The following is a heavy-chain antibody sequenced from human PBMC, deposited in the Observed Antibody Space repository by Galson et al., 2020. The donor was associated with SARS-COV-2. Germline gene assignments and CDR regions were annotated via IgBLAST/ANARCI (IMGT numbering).Heavy chain of an antibody. Sequence: ASETLSLTCTVSGASISSNYYYWGWIRQPPGNGLEWIGTINHIGTTHYHPSLGSRVTISIDTSKIQFSLRLTSMTAADTAVYYCAFRGYSCYGYFDYWGQGILVTVSS. D-gene: IGHD5-12*01. J-gene: IGHJ4*02. CDR3: AFRGYSCYGYFDY. CDR2: INHIGTT. CDR1: GASISSNYYY. V-gene: IGHV4-39*07.